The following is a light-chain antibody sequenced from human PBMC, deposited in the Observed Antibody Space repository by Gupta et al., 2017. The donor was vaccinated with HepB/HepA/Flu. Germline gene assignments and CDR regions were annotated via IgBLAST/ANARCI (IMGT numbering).Light chain of an antibody. CDR2: AAS. CDR1: QGVGSY. J-gene: IGKJ5*01. CDR3: HQHYDYPIT. Sequence: FLSASVGDRVTITCRASQGVGSYFAWYQQKPGKDPKILIYAASTLQSGVTSRFSSSRSGTEFTLTISSLQPEDFAVYYYHQHYDYPITFGQGTRLEIK. V-gene: IGKV1-9*01.